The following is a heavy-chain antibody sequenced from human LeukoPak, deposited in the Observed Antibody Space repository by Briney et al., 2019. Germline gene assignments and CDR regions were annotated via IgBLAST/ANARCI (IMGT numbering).Heavy chain of an antibody. CDR1: GGSFSGYY. J-gene: IGHJ4*02. V-gene: IGHV4-34*01. Sequence: SETLSPTCAVYGGSFSGYYWSWIRQPPGKGLEWIGEINHSGSTNYNPSLKSRVTISVDTSKNQFSLKLSSVTAADTAVYYCARGLNYYGSGSYYKGWGQGTLVTVPS. CDR2: INHSGST. D-gene: IGHD3-10*01. CDR3: ARGLNYYGSGSYYKG.